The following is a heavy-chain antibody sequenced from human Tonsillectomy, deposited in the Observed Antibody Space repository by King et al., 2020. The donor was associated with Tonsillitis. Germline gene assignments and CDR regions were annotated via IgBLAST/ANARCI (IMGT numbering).Heavy chain of an antibody. CDR1: GFTFSSCS. D-gene: IGHD3-10*01. CDR3: ARDYYGSGSTPRAFDP. CDR2: ISSSSSTI. V-gene: IGHV3-48*01. J-gene: IGHJ5*02. Sequence: VQLVESGGGLVQPGGSLRLSCAASGFTFSSCSMNWVRQAPGKGLEWVSYISSSSSTIYYTDSVKGRFTISRDNAKNSLHLQMNSLRVEDTAGYYCARDYYGSGSTPRAFDPWGQGTLVTVSS.